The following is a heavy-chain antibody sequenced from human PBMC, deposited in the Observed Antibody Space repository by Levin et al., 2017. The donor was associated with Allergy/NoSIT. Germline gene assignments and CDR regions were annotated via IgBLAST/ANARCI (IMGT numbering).Heavy chain of an antibody. Sequence: PAGGSLRLSCAASGFTFSNFAMSWVRQAPGKGLEWVSGIIGSGDRTYYAGSVKGRFTISRDNSKNTLYLQMNSLRVEDTALYYCAKRDGYCSDGSCYSVPRYGMDVWGQGTTVTVSS. V-gene: IGHV3-23*01. CDR3: AKRDGYCSDGSCYSVPRYGMDV. J-gene: IGHJ6*02. CDR2: IIGSGDRT. D-gene: IGHD2-15*01. CDR1: GFTFSNFA.